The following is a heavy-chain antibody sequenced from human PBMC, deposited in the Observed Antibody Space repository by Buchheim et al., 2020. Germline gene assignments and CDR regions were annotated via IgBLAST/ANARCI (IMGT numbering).Heavy chain of an antibody. CDR1: GFTFSTHW. V-gene: IGHV3-7*01. CDR3: ARDNCTGGVCQDDL. CDR2: IKPDGSQK. Sequence: EVQLVESGGGLVQPGGSLRLSCAASGFTFSTHWMTWVRQAPGKGLEWLANIKPDGSQKHYVDSVKGRFTISRDNAKNSLSLQMNSLRAEDTAVYYCARDNCTGGVCQDDLWGRGTL. J-gene: IGHJ2*01. D-gene: IGHD2-8*02.